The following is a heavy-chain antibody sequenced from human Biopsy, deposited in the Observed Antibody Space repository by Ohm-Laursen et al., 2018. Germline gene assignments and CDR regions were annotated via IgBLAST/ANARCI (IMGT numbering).Heavy chain of an antibody. CDR2: IKKKSNNDAT. CDR3: IRSAGYGYDY. J-gene: IGHJ4*02. V-gene: IGHV3-73*01. CDR1: GFNLSAFA. Sequence: SLRLSCAASGFNLSAFALHWVRQASGRGLEWVGRIKKKSNNDATAYAESMKGRFSIFRDDSKSTSFLQMNSLKIEDTAVYFCIRSAGYGYDYWGQGILVTVSS. D-gene: IGHD5-12*01.